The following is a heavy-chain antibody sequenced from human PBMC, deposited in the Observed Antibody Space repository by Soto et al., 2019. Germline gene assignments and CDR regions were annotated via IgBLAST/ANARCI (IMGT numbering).Heavy chain of an antibody. CDR3: ARHNGPLYVGYYYDMDV. CDR1: GGSFSGYY. CDR2: INHSGST. Sequence: SDTLSLTCAVYGGSFSGYYWTWIRQPPGTGLEWIGEINHSGSTNYNPSLKSRVTISVDTSKNQFSLKLSSVTAADTAVYYCARHNGPLYVGYYYDMDVWGQGATVTVSS. D-gene: IGHD3-16*01. J-gene: IGHJ6*02. V-gene: IGHV4-34*01.